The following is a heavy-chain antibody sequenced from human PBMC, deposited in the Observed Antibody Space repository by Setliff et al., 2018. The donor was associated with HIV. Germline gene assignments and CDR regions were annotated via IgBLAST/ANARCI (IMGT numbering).Heavy chain of an antibody. Sequence: SVKVSCKASNYTFTNYAITWVRQAPGQRPEWMGWISAYDGDTKYAQKFHNRLSMTADTSTTTAYMDLRGLTSDDTGVYYCARVGLSAVPFPTVYWGQGTLVTVPS. CDR3: ARVGLSAVPFPTVY. CDR1: NYTFTNYA. V-gene: IGHV1-18*01. D-gene: IGHD4-4*01. J-gene: IGHJ4*02. CDR2: ISAYDGDT.